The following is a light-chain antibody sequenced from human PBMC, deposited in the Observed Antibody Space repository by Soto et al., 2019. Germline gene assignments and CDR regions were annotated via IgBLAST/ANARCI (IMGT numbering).Light chain of an antibody. CDR1: SSNIGSNH. V-gene: IGLV1-47*01. Sequence: QSVLTQPPSASETPGQRVTISCSGSSSNIGSNHVYWYQHLPGTAPKLLIFRNNQRPSGVPDRFSGSKSGTSASLAISGLRSEDEADYFCAAWDDSLSGVVFGGGTKVTVL. CDR2: RNN. J-gene: IGLJ3*02. CDR3: AAWDDSLSGVV.